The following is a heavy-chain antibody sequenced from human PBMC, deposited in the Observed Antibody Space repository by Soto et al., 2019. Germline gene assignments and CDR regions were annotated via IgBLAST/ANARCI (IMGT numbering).Heavy chain of an antibody. D-gene: IGHD2-15*01. Sequence: ASVKVSCKTSGYIFTAYSMHWVRQAPGQGLEWMGVVNPSGGSAHYAQSFEGRVTLTRDTSTSTFYMELSSLRSEDTAVYYCAREENCRGGTCYSEYFHHWGQGTLVTSPQ. J-gene: IGHJ1*01. CDR2: VNPSGGSA. CDR3: AREENCRGGTCYSEYFHH. V-gene: IGHV1-46*01. CDR1: GYIFTAYS.